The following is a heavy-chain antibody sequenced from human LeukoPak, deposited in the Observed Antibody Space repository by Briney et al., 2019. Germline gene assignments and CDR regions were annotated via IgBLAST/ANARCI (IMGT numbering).Heavy chain of an antibody. CDR2: IYWNDDK. D-gene: IGHD3-22*01. CDR1: GFSLSTSGVG. Sequence: SGPTLVKPTQTLTLTCTFSGFSLSTSGVGVGWIRQPPGKALEWLALIYWNDDKRYSPSLKSRLTITTDTSKNQVVLTMTNMDPVDTATYYCAHSTYYYDSSGQGGVDYWGQGTLVTVSS. CDR3: AHSTYYYDSSGQGGVDY. V-gene: IGHV2-5*01. J-gene: IGHJ4*02.